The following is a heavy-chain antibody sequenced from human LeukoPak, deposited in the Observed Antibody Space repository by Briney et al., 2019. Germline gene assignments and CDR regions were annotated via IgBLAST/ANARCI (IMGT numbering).Heavy chain of an antibody. CDR3: AKQERDHPVVSSYFDY. CDR1: GFTFSSYA. CDR2: ISGSGGST. V-gene: IGHV3-23*01. J-gene: IGHJ4*02. Sequence: GGSLRLSCAASGFTFSSYAMSWVRQAPGKGLEWVSAISGSGGSTHYADSVKGRFTISRDNSKNTLYLQMNSLRAEDTAVYYCAKQERDHPVVSSYFDYWGQGTLVTVSS. D-gene: IGHD3-16*02.